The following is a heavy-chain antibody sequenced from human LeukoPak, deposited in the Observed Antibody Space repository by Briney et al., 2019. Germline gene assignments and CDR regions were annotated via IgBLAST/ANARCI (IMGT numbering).Heavy chain of an antibody. CDR3: ARDVGGTIDY. Sequence: GGSLRLSFAASGFTFSSYAMHWVRQAPGKGLEWVAVISYDGSNKYYADSVKGRFTISRDNSKNTLYLQMNSLRAEDTAVYYCARDVGGTIDYWGQGTLVTVSS. CDR2: ISYDGSNK. V-gene: IGHV3-30*04. J-gene: IGHJ4*02. CDR1: GFTFSSYA. D-gene: IGHD1-1*01.